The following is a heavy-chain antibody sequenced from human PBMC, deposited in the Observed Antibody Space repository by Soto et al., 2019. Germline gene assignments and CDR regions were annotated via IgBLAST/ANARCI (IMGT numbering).Heavy chain of an antibody. CDR3: ARIRGSCSGGSCYWGASDI. CDR2: IEWDDDK. Sequence: VSGPTLVNPTQTLTLTCTFSGFSLSTSGMCVTWIRQPPGKALEWLALIEWDDDKYYNTSLKTRLTISKDTSKNQVVLTMTNMDPADTATYYCARIRGSCSGGSCYWGASDIWGQGTMVTVSS. CDR1: GFSLSTSGMC. J-gene: IGHJ3*02. D-gene: IGHD2-15*01. V-gene: IGHV2-70*01.